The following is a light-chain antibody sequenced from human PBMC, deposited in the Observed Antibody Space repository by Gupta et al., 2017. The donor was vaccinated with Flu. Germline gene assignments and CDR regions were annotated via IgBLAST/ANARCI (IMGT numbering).Light chain of an antibody. Sequence: QSVLTQPPSASGTPGQRVTISCSGSSSNIGSNYVYWYQQLPGTAPKVLIYKNHQRPSGVPDRFSGSKYGASASLAIGGLRSDDEADYYCATWDDSLSGYVFGAGTRVTVL. CDR1: SSNIGSNY. J-gene: IGLJ1*01. CDR2: KNH. V-gene: IGLV1-47*01. CDR3: ATWDDSLSGYV.